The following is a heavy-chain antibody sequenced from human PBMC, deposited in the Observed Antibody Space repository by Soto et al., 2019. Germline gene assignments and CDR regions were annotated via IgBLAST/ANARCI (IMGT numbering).Heavy chain of an antibody. V-gene: IGHV3-74*01. Sequence: EVQLVASGGGLVQPGGSLRLSCAASGFTFSNYWMHWVRLTPGKGLVWVSRIKGDGSSTNYADSVKGRFTISRDNAKMTLFLQMNSLGAEDTAVYYCARASLERPNNVDYWGQGTLVTVCS. J-gene: IGHJ4*02. D-gene: IGHD1-1*01. CDR1: GFTFSNYW. CDR2: IKGDGSST. CDR3: ARASLERPNNVDY.